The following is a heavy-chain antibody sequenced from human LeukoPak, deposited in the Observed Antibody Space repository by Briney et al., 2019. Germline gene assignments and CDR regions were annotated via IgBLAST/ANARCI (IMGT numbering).Heavy chain of an antibody. CDR3: ARVAGGGMITYGGLDY. Sequence: GGSLRLSCAASGVTVDSNYLSWVRQAPGKGLEWVSTIYTGGNTYYAASVTGRFTISRDNSKNTLYLQMNSLRAEDTAVYYCARVAGGGMITYGGLDYWGQGTLVTVSS. V-gene: IGHV3-53*01. CDR1: GVTVDSNY. CDR2: IYTGGNT. D-gene: IGHD3-16*01. J-gene: IGHJ4*02.